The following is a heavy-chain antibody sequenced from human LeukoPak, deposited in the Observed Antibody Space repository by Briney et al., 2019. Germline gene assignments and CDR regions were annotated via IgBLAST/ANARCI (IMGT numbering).Heavy chain of an antibody. D-gene: IGHD3-22*01. CDR3: AKVLHYYDDNTSPGY. CDR1: GFTFSSYA. V-gene: IGHV3-23*01. Sequence: TGGSLRLSCAASGFTFSSYAMSWVRHAPGKGLGWVSAISGSGAGTYYADSVKGRFTISRDNSKNTLYLQMTGLRAEDTAVYYCAKVLHYYDDNTSPGYWGRGTLVTVSS. J-gene: IGHJ4*02. CDR2: ISGSGAGT.